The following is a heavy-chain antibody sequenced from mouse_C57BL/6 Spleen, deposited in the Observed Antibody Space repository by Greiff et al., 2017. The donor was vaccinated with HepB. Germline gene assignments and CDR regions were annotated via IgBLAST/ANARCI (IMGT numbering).Heavy chain of an antibody. CDR3: AREVLTTVVALYAMDY. J-gene: IGHJ4*01. CDR2: IYPGSGNT. D-gene: IGHD1-1*01. CDR1: GYTFTDYY. Sequence: QVQLQQSGAELVRPGASVKLSCKASGYTFTDYYINWVKQRPGQGLEWIARIYPGSGNTYYNEKFKGKATLTAEKSSSTAYMQLSSLTSEDSAVYFCAREVLTTVVALYAMDYWGQGTSVTVSS. V-gene: IGHV1-76*01.